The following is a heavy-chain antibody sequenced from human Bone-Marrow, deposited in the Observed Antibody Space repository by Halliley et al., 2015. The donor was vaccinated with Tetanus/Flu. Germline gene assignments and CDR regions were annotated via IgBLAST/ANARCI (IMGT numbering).Heavy chain of an antibody. CDR2: ISAGNNNP. V-gene: IGHV1-3*01. CDR3: ARGGRQEIIVAVAASLDN. D-gene: IGHD2-15*01. CDR1: GYMITNNV. Sequence: QMQLVQSGAEVRKPGALVKISCKPSGYMITNNVMHWVRQAPGQRLAWMGWISAGNNNPEYSQKFQGRVTITRDTTASTVNMELNSLRSEDPAVDFCARGGRQEIIVAVAASLDNWGQGTLVPVSS. J-gene: IGHJ1*01.